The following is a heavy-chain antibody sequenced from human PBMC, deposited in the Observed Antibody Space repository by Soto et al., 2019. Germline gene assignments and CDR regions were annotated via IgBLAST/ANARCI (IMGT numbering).Heavy chain of an antibody. V-gene: IGHV1-69*12. J-gene: IGHJ6*02. CDR1: GGTFSSYA. CDR2: IIPIFGTA. Sequence: QVQLVQSGAEVKKPGSSVKVSCKASGGTFSSYAISWVRQAPGQGLEWMGGIIPIFGTANYAQKFQGRVTITADESTSTADMELSSLRSEDTAVYYCARHPPAVYYYGMDVWGQGTTVTVSS. CDR3: ARHPPAVYYYGMDV.